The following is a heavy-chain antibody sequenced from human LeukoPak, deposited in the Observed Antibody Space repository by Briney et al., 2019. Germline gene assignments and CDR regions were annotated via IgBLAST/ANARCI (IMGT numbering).Heavy chain of an antibody. Sequence: PGGSLRLSCAASGSTFSSYAMSWVRQAPGKGLEWVSTISGSGGGTYYTDSVKGRFTISRDNAKSTLYLQMNSLRAEDTAVYYCARELLKNRADYWGQGTLVTVSS. D-gene: IGHD1-14*01. J-gene: IGHJ4*02. CDR3: ARELLKNRADY. CDR2: ISGSGGGT. V-gene: IGHV3-23*01. CDR1: GSTFSSYA.